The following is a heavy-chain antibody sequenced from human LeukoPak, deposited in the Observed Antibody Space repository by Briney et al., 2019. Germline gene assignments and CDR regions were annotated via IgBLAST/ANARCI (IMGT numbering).Heavy chain of an antibody. CDR1: GFTFSSYA. CDR2: ISYDGSNK. Sequence: GGSLRLSCAASGFTFSSYAMHWVRQAPGKGLEWVAVISYDGSNKYYADSVKGRFTISRDNSKNTLYLQMNSLRAEDTAVYYCARVRDGYCSGGSCWGIDYWGQGTLVTVSS. J-gene: IGHJ4*02. D-gene: IGHD2-15*01. V-gene: IGHV3-30-3*01. CDR3: ARVRDGYCSGGSCWGIDY.